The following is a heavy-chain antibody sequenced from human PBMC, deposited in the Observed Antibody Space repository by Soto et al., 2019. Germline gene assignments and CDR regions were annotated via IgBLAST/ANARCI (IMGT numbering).Heavy chain of an antibody. CDR2: VSIGGST. Sequence: VGSLRLSCTASGVTFSSCAIGWVRQGPGKGLEWVAVVSIGGSTHYADSVRGRFTISRDNSKNTLSLQMNSLTAEDTAVYFSVKRGGGGGHFDYWGQGAMVTVYS. V-gene: IGHV3-23*01. CDR1: GVTFSSCA. D-gene: IGHD2-15*01. J-gene: IGHJ4*02. CDR3: VKRGGGGGHFDY.